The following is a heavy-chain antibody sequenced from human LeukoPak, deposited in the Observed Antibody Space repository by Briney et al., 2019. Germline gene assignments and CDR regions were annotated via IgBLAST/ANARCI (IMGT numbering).Heavy chain of an antibody. D-gene: IGHD3-3*01. Sequence: PGGSLRLSCAASGFTFSSYWMSWVRQAPGKGREWVANIKQDGSEKYYVDSVKGRFTISRDNAKNSLYLQMNSLRAEDTAVYYCARDLSIVTYYDFWSGYAGFDYWGQGTLVTVSS. CDR1: GFTFSSYW. CDR2: IKQDGSEK. J-gene: IGHJ4*02. CDR3: ARDLSIVTYYDFWSGYAGFDY. V-gene: IGHV3-7*01.